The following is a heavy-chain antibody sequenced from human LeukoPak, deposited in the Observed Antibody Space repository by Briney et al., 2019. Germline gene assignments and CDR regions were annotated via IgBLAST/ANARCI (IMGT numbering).Heavy chain of an antibody. J-gene: IGHJ4*02. V-gene: IGHV3-11*04. CDR1: GFTVSSNY. Sequence: PGGSLRLSCAASGFTVSSNYMSWVRQAPGKGLEWVSYISSSGSTIYYADSVKGRFTISRDNAKNSLYLQMNSLRAEDTAVYYCARGKLVAANDYWGQGTLVTVSS. CDR3: ARGKLVAANDY. D-gene: IGHD2-15*01. CDR2: ISSSGSTI.